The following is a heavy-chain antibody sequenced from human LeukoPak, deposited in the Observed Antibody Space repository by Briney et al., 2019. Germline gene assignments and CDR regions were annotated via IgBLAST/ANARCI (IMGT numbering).Heavy chain of an antibody. V-gene: IGHV1-2*06. J-gene: IGHJ4*02. CDR3: TRTWWTEACSSSSCFTPDFDY. CDR2: INSNSGAT. D-gene: IGHD2-2*02. CDR1: GYTFTSYY. Sequence: ASVKVSCKASGYTFTSYYIHWVRQAPDQGLEWMGRINSNSGATVFAQKFQGRVTMTRDTSINTVYMELSSLKFDDTAVYYCTRTWWTEACSSSSCFTPDFDYWGQGTPVTVSS.